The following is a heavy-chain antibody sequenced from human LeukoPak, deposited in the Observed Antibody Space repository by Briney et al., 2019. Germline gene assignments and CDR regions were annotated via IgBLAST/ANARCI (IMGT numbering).Heavy chain of an antibody. J-gene: IGHJ4*02. CDR1: GFTFDDYT. CDR3: AREWLQLGFDY. Sequence: QPGGSLRLSCAASGFTFDDYTMHWVRQAPGKGLEWVSLISWDGGSTYYADSVKGRFTISRDNSKNSLYLQMNSLRTEDTALYYCAREWLQLGFDYWGQGTLVTVSS. D-gene: IGHD5-24*01. V-gene: IGHV3-43*01. CDR2: ISWDGGST.